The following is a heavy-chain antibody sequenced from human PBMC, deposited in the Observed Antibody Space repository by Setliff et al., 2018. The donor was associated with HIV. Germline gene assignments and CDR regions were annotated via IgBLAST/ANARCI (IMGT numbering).Heavy chain of an antibody. V-gene: IGHV4-61*02. CDR2: IYASGST. J-gene: IGHJ4*02. CDR3: ARVQVSGTYPIDY. D-gene: IGHD3-10*01. Sequence: KPSETLSLTCIVSGGSVSSGVHYWSWIRQPAGKEMEWIGRIYASGSTNYNPSLTSRVTISIDLPKNQFSLKLSSVTAADTAVYYCARVQVSGTYPIDYWGQGTLVTVSS. CDR1: GGSVSSGVHY.